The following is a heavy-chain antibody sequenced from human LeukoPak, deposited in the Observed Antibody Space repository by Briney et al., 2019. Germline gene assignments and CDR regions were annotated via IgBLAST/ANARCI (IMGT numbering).Heavy chain of an antibody. CDR1: GFTFSSYG. Sequence: GGSLRLSCAASGFTFSSYGMHWVRQAPGKGLEWVAVISYDGSNKYYADSVKGRFTISRDSSKNTLYLQMNSLRAEDTAVYYCAKNYYDSSAPLTGYYYGMDVWGQGTTVTVSS. J-gene: IGHJ6*02. CDR3: AKNYYDSSAPLTGYYYGMDV. V-gene: IGHV3-30*18. CDR2: ISYDGSNK. D-gene: IGHD3-22*01.